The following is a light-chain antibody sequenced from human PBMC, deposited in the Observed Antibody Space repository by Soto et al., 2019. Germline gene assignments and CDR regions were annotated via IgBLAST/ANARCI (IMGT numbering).Light chain of an antibody. Sequence: DIQMAQSPSSLSASVGDRVTITCRASQSISTYLNWYQQRLGKAPKVLIYDASTLQSGVPSRFSGSGSGTDFTPTLSSLQPEDFATYYCQQSYHTPRTFDQGTKVEIK. J-gene: IGKJ1*01. CDR1: QSISTY. V-gene: IGKV1-39*01. CDR2: DAS. CDR3: QQSYHTPRT.